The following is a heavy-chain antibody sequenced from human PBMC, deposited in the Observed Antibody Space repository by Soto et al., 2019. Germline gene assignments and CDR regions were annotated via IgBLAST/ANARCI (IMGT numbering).Heavy chain of an antibody. CDR1: GYTFTRYG. Sequence: QGQLVQSGAEVKKPGASVKVSCKASGYTFTRYGISWVRQAPGQGLEWMGWISGYNGDTNYAQKFLGRVTMTVDTSTTTAFMELTSLTSDDRAVYYCAKNGQPPYYDYSMDVWGQGTTVTVSS. J-gene: IGHJ6*02. CDR2: ISGYNGDT. V-gene: IGHV1-18*01. D-gene: IGHD2-8*01. CDR3: AKNGQPPYYDYSMDV.